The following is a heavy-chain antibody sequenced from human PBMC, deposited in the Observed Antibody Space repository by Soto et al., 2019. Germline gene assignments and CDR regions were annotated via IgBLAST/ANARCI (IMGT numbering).Heavy chain of an antibody. CDR3: ARLRSSGWYVSYYGMDV. J-gene: IGHJ6*02. V-gene: IGHV5-51*01. Sequence: PGESLKISCKGSGYSFTSYWIGWVRQMPGKGLEWMGIIYPGDSGTRYSPSFQGQVTISADKSISTAYLQWSSLKASDTAMYYCARLRSSGWYVSYYGMDVWGQGTTVTVAS. CDR2: IYPGDSGT. D-gene: IGHD6-19*01. CDR1: GYSFTSYW.